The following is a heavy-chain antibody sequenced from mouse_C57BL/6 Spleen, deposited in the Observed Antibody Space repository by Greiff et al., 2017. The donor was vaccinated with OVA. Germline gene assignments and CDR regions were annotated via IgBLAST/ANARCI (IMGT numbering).Heavy chain of an antibody. CDR2: INPGSGGT. CDR3: ARERLRAYYLDY. D-gene: IGHD2-4*01. Sequence: QVQLQQSGAELVRPGTSVKVSCKASGYAFTNSLIEWVKQRPGQGLEWIGVINPGSGGTNYNEKFKGKATLTADKSSSTAYMQLSSLTSEDSAVYFCARERLRAYYLDYWGKGTTLTVSS. J-gene: IGHJ2*01. CDR1: GYAFTNSL. V-gene: IGHV1-54*01.